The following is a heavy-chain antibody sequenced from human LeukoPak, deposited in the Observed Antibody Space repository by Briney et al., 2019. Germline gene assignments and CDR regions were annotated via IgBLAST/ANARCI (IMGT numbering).Heavy chain of an antibody. CDR3: AKSIYSSSWGAFDY. Sequence: AGGSLRLSCAASGFSFSNYWMTWVRQAPGKGLEWVSAISGSGGSTYYADSVKGRFTISRDNSKNTLYPQMNSLRAEDTAVYYCAKSIYSSSWGAFDYWGQGTLVTVSS. CDR2: ISGSGGST. V-gene: IGHV3-23*01. J-gene: IGHJ4*02. CDR1: GFSFSNYW. D-gene: IGHD6-13*01.